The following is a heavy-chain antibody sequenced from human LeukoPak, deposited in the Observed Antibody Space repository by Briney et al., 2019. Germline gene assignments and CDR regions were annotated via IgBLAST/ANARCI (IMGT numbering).Heavy chain of an antibody. J-gene: IGHJ4*02. D-gene: IGHD6-19*01. V-gene: IGHV4-59*01. CDR2: IYYSGST. CDR3: ARVAVAGNFDY. CDR1: GGSISSYY. Sequence: SETLSPPFSVPGGSISSYYWSWIRPPPGEGPEWIGYIYYSGSTNYNPTLKSRVTISVDTSKDQFSLKISSVTAADTAVYYCARVAVAGNFDYWGQGTLVTVSS.